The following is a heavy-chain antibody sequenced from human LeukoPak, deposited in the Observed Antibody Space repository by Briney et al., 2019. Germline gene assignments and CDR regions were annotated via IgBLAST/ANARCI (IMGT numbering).Heavy chain of an antibody. CDR2: TYYRSKWYN. CDR1: GDSVSSNSAA. V-gene: IGHV6-1*01. CDR3: ARDRPGEGVDWFDP. Sequence: SQTLSLTFAISGDSVSSNSAAWNWLRQSPSRGLEWLGRTYYRSKWYNDYAVSVKSRITINPYTSKNQFSLQLNSGTPEDTAVYYCARDRPGEGVDWFDPWGQGTLVTVSS. D-gene: IGHD3-3*01. J-gene: IGHJ5*02.